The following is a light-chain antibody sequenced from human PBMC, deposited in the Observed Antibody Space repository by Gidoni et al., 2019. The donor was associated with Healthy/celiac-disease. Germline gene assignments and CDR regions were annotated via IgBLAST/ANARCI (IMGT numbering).Light chain of an antibody. CDR1: QSISSY. CDR3: QQSYSTPF. J-gene: IGKJ2*01. CDR2: AAS. Sequence: DIQMTQSPSSLSASVGDRVTITCGASQSISSYLNWYQQKPGKAPKLLIYAASSLQSGVPSRFSGSGSGTDFTLTISSLQPEDFATYYCQQSYSTPFFGQGTKLEIK. V-gene: IGKV1-39*01.